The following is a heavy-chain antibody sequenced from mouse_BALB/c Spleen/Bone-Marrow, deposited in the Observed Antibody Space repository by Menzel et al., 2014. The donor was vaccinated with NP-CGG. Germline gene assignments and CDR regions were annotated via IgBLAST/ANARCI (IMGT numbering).Heavy chain of an antibody. J-gene: IGHJ4*01. CDR3: ARGTLRGALDY. Sequence: QSGPGLVKPSQSLSLTCTVTGYSITSDYAWNWIRQFPGNKLEWTGYISYSGSTSYNPSLKSRISITRDTSKNQFFLQLNSVTTEDTATYYCARGTLRGALDYWGQGTSVTVSS. D-gene: IGHD2-14*01. V-gene: IGHV3-2*02. CDR2: ISYSGST. CDR1: GYSITSDYA.